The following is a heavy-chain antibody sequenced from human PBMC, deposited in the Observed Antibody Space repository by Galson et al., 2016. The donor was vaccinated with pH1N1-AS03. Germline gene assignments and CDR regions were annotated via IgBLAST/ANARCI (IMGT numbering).Heavy chain of an antibody. CDR3: ARGRGSYGMDV. CDR2: INAGNGNT. D-gene: IGHD1-26*01. Sequence: QSGAEVTKPGESLRISCKGSGYTFISYVMHWVRQAPGQRLEWMGWINAGNGNTTYSQSFQGRVTITRDTSASKAYMELSSLRSEDTAVYYCARGRGSYGMDVWGQGTTVTGSS. CDR1: GYTFISYV. J-gene: IGHJ6*02. V-gene: IGHV1-3*01.